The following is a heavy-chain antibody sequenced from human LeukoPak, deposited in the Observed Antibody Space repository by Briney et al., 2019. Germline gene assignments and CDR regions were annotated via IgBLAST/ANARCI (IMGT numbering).Heavy chain of an antibody. CDR1: GFTFSSYW. CDR2: INSDGSST. CDR3: ARHYYGSGSWNWFDP. J-gene: IGHJ5*02. Sequence: PGGSLRLSCAASGFTFSSYWMHWVRQAPGKGLVWVSRINSDGSSTNYADSVKGRFTISRDNAKNTLYLQMNSLRAEDTAVYYCARHYYGSGSWNWFDPWGQGTLVTVSS. V-gene: IGHV3-74*01. D-gene: IGHD3-10*01.